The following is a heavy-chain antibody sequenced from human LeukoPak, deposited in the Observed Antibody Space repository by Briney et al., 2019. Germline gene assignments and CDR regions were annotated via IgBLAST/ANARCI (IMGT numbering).Heavy chain of an antibody. D-gene: IGHD1-1*01. V-gene: IGHV4-39*01. CDR2: IYYTERT. J-gene: IGHJ5*02. Sequence: SETLSLTGTVSGGSISSSSHSWGWTRQPPGKGLEFTGTIYYTERTYYNPSLESRLTITVDTSKNQSSLKLTSVTAADTAIYYCAQSLGSGNWIGNWFDPWGQGTLVTVSS. CDR1: GGSISSSSHS. CDR3: AQSLGSGNWIGNWFDP.